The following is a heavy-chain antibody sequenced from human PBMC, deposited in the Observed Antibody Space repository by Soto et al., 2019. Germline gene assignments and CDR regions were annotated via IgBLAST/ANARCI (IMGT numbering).Heavy chain of an antibody. Sequence: GGSLRLSCAASGFIFTRYSMHWVRQAPGKGLVWVSRINNDGSSTSYADSVKGRFTISRDNAKSTLYLEMSSLRAEDTAVYYCARDPLIGDTDYGLDVWGQGTTVTVSS. V-gene: IGHV3-74*01. CDR2: INNDGSST. D-gene: IGHD2-21*01. CDR3: ARDPLIGDTDYGLDV. CDR1: GFIFTRYS. J-gene: IGHJ6*02.